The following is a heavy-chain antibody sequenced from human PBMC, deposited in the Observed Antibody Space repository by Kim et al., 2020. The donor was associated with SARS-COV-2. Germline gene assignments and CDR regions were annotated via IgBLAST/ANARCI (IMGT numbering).Heavy chain of an antibody. D-gene: IGHD3-10*01. V-gene: IGHV3-64*01. J-gene: IGHJ6*02. Sequence: KGRFTISRDNSKNTLYLQMGSLRAEDMAVYYCATQYYYGSGSYYYYGMDVWGQGTTVTVSS. CDR3: ATQYYYGSGSYYYYGMDV.